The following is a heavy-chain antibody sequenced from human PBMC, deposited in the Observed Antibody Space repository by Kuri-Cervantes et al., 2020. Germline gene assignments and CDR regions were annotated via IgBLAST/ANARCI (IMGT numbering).Heavy chain of an antibody. D-gene: IGHD1-1*01. CDR1: GLTFSSYG. CDR2: ISYDGRNR. CDR3: ARGTTGTSKGINFDY. J-gene: IGHJ4*02. Sequence: GGSLRLSCAASGLTFSSYGMHWVRQAPGKGLEWVAVISYDGRNRSYADSVKGRFTISRDNSKNTLDLQMNSLRGDDTAVYYCARGTTGTSKGINFDYWGQGTLVTVSS. V-gene: IGHV3-30*19.